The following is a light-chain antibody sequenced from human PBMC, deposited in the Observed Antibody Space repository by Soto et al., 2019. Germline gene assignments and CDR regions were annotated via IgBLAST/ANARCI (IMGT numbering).Light chain of an antibody. CDR1: QSVSSSY. V-gene: IGKV3-20*01. Sequence: EIVLTQSPGTLSLSPGERATLSCRASQSVSSSYLAWYQQKPGQAPRLLIYGASSRATGIPDRFSGSGSGKDFTLTISRLEPEEFAVYYCQQYGSSLHTFGQGTKLEIK. CDR3: QQYGSSLHT. CDR2: GAS. J-gene: IGKJ2*01.